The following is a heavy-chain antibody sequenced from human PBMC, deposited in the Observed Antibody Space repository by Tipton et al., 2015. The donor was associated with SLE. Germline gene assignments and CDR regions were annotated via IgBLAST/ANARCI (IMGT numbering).Heavy chain of an antibody. CDR2: IYTSGNT. D-gene: IGHD1-7*01. CDR3: ARMGNYEYVHIDALDL. Sequence: TLSLTCTVSGGSICSPSPYWRWVRQPAEKGLEWIGHIYTSGNTNYNPSLKSRVSMSIDTSKNQLSLRLSSVSAADTAVYYCARMGNYEYVHIDALDLWGQGTMVIVSS. V-gene: IGHV4-61*09. J-gene: IGHJ3*01. CDR1: GGSICSPSPY.